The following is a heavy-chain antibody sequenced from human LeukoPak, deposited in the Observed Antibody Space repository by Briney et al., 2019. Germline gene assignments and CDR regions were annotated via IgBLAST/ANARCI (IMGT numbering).Heavy chain of an antibody. CDR1: GYTFSSYG. CDR3: ARDFSGYDY. Sequence: ASVKVSCKTSGYTFSSYGINWVRQAPGQGLEWMGWISAYNGNTNYGQKLQGRVTMTTDTSTSTVYLELRSLRSDDTAVYYCARDFSGYDYWGQGTLVTVSS. D-gene: IGHD5-12*01. V-gene: IGHV1-18*01. J-gene: IGHJ4*02. CDR2: ISAYNGNT.